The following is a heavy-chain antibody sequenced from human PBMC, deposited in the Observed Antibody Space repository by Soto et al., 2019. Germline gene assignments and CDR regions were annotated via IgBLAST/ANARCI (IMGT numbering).Heavy chain of an antibody. J-gene: IGHJ5*02. Sequence: GASVQVSCKASGYTFTGYYMHWVRQAPRQGLEWMGWINPNSGGTNYAQKFQGWVTMTRDTSISTAYMELSRLRSDDTAVYYCARGGEIAVAGAYNWFDPWGQGTLVTVSS. CDR2: INPNSGGT. D-gene: IGHD6-19*01. V-gene: IGHV1-2*04. CDR3: ARGGEIAVAGAYNWFDP. CDR1: GYTFTGYY.